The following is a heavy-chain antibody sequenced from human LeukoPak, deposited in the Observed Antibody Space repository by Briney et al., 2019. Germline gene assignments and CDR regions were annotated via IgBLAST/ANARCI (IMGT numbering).Heavy chain of an antibody. D-gene: IGHD6-13*01. V-gene: IGHV4-59*11. CDR3: ARSFLIRQQLVRTNWFDP. J-gene: IGHJ5*02. CDR2: IYYSGST. Sequence: SETLSLTCTVSGGSISSHYWSWIRQPPGKGLEWIGYIYYSGSTNYNPSLKSRVTISVDTSKNQFSLKLSSVTAADTAVYYCARSFLIRQQLVRTNWFDPLGQGTLVTVSS. CDR1: GGSISSHY.